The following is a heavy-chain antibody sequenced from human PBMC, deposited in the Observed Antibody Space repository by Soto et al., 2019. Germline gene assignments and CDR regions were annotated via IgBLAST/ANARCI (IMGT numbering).Heavy chain of an antibody. CDR1: GYTLTSYG. V-gene: IGHV1-18*01. J-gene: IGHJ3*02. D-gene: IGHD3-22*01. Sequence: ASVEVSCKASGYTLTSYGISWVRQAPGQGLEWMGWISAYNGNTNYAQKLQGRVTMTTDTSTSTAYMELRSLRSDDTAVYYCARDRKAMIVVAPDAFDIWGQGTMVTVSS. CDR2: ISAYNGNT. CDR3: ARDRKAMIVVAPDAFDI.